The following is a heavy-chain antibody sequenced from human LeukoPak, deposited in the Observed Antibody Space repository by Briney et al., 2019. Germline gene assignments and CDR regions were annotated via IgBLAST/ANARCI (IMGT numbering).Heavy chain of an antibody. D-gene: IGHD3-22*01. J-gene: IGHJ4*02. CDR1: GGSLSTYY. V-gene: IGHV4-59*06. CDR2: IYYSGST. CDR3: ARALDSSGYYGVDY. Sequence: SETLSLTCTVSGGSLSTYYWSWIRQHPGKGLEWIGYIYYSGSTYYNPSLKSRVTISVDTSKNQFSLKLSSVTAADTAVYYCARALDSSGYYGVDYWGQGTLVTVSS.